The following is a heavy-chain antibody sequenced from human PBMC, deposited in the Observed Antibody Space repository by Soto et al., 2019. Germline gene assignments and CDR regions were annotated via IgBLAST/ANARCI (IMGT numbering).Heavy chain of an antibody. CDR3: ARVMYDSSGYYPFDY. J-gene: IGHJ4*02. Sequence: ASVTVSCKASGYTFTGYYMHWVRQAPGQGLEWMGWINPNSGGTNYAQKFQGRVTMTRDTSISTAYMELSRLRSDDTAVYYCARVMYDSSGYYPFDYWGQGTRVTVSS. CDR2: INPNSGGT. D-gene: IGHD3-22*01. V-gene: IGHV1-2*02. CDR1: GYTFTGYY.